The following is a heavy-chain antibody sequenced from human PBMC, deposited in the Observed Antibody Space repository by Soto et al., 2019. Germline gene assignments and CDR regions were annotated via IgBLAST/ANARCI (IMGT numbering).Heavy chain of an antibody. V-gene: IGHV3-30*09. Sequence: PGGSLRLSCAASGFTFSSYAMHCVRQAPGKGLEWVAVISYDGSNKYYADSVKGRFAISRDNSKNTLYLQMNSLRAEDTAVYYCAREGKVGYDSYYYYYGMDVWGQGTTVTVSS. CDR2: ISYDGSNK. CDR3: AREGKVGYDSYYYYYGMDV. D-gene: IGHD5-12*01. J-gene: IGHJ6*02. CDR1: GFTFSSYA.